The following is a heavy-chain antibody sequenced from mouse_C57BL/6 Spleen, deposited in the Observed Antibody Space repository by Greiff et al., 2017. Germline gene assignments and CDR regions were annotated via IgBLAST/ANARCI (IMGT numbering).Heavy chain of an antibody. CDR1: GSAFSSYW. V-gene: IGHV1-80*01. CDR3: ARREHSLYAMGY. J-gene: IGHJ4*01. Sequence: QVQLQQSGAELVKPGASVKISCKASGSAFSSYWMNWVKQRPGKGLEWIGQIYPGDGDTNYNGKFKGKATLTADKSSSTAYMQRSSLTSEDAAVYFCARREHSLYAMGYWGQGTSVTVSS. CDR2: IYPGDGDT.